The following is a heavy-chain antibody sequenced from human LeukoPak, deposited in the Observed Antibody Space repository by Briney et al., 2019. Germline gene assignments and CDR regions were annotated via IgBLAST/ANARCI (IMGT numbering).Heavy chain of an antibody. CDR1: GFTFSSYG. CDR3: AKAGAIVVVAAKYFDY. CDR2: ISYDGSNR. D-gene: IGHD2-15*01. Sequence: GGSLRLSCAASGFTFSSYGMHWVRQAPGKGLEWVAVISYDGSNRYYADSVKGRFTISRDTSKNTLYLQMNSLRAEDTAVYYCAKAGAIVVVAAKYFDYWGQGTLVTVSS. J-gene: IGHJ4*02. V-gene: IGHV3-30*18.